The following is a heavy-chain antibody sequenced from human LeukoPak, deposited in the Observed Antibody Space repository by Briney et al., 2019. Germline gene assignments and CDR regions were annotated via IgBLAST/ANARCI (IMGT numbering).Heavy chain of an antibody. J-gene: IGHJ6*04. CDR2: ISAYNGNT. CDR1: GYTFTSYG. CDR3: ARVAKLSSRIVVVPAALNEAFYYGMDV. Sequence: GASVKVSCKASGYTFTSYGISWVRQAPGQGLEWMGWISAYNGNTNYAQKLQGRVTMTTDTFTSTAYMELRSLRSDDTAVYYCARVAKLSSRIVVVPAALNEAFYYGMDVWGKGTTVTVSS. V-gene: IGHV1-18*04. D-gene: IGHD2-2*01.